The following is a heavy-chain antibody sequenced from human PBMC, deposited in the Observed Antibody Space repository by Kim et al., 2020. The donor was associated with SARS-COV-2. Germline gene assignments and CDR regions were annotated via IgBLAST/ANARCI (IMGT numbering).Heavy chain of an antibody. CDR1: GFTFSSYG. V-gene: IGHV3-33*01. Sequence: GGSLRLSCAASGFTFSSYGMHWVRQAPGKGLEWVAVIWYDGSNKYYADSVKGRFTISRDNSKNTLYLQMNSLRAEDTAVYYCAREAYYYDSSAAGGFDYWGQGTLVTVSS. J-gene: IGHJ4*02. D-gene: IGHD3-22*01. CDR2: IWYDGSNK. CDR3: AREAYYYDSSAAGGFDY.